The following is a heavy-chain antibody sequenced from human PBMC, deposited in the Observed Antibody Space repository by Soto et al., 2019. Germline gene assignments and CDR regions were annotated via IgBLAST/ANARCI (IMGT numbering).Heavy chain of an antibody. V-gene: IGHV4-31*03. D-gene: IGHD6-13*01. CDR3: ARDRGSSWPNSSGRWFDP. CDR1: GGAISSGGYY. CDR2: IYYSGST. Sequence: QVQLQESGPGLVKPSQTLSLTCTVSGGAISSGGYYWSRLRQHPGKGLEWIGYIYYSGSTYYNPSLKSRGTISGDTSKNQFSLKLSSVTAADTAVYYCARDRGSSWPNSSGRWFDPWCQGTLVTVSS. J-gene: IGHJ5*02.